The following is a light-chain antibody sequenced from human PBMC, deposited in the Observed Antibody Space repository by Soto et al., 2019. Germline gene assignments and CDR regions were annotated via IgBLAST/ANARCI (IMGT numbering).Light chain of an antibody. V-gene: IGLV1-44*01. CDR1: SSNIGSNT. Sequence: QSVLTQPPSASGTPGQSVTISCSGSSSNIGSNTVNWYQQLPGTAPKLLIYSNNQRPSGVPDRFSGSKSGTSASLAISGLQSEDEADYYCAAWDDRLNGPVFGGGTKLTVL. CDR3: AAWDDRLNGPV. CDR2: SNN. J-gene: IGLJ2*01.